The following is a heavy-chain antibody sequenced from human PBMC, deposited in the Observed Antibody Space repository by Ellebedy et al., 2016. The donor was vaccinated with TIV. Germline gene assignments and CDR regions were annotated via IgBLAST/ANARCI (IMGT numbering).Heavy chain of an antibody. CDR1: GFSFSDYY. CDR3: ARGSYYFDS. J-gene: IGHJ4*02. V-gene: IGHV3-11*01. CDR2: FSGRGGII. Sequence: GESLKISXAASGFSFSDYYMNWVRQVPGKRLEWISYFSGRGGIISYADSVKGRFTISRDNAQDTLFLHMSSLRAEDSAVYYCARGSYYFDSWGQGTLVTGSS.